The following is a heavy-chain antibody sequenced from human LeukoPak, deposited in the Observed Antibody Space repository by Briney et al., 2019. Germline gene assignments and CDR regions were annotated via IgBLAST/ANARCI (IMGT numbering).Heavy chain of an antibody. J-gene: IGHJ6*03. V-gene: IGHV1-2*02. CDR3: ARGGLPFYYYYMYV. D-gene: IGHD4-11*01. Sequence: ASVKVSCKASGYTFTGYYMHWVRQAPGQGLEWMGWINPNSGGTNYSQKFQGRVTMTRDTSISTAYMELSRLRSDDTAVYYCARGGLPFYYYYMYVWGKGTTVTISS. CDR2: INPNSGGT. CDR1: GYTFTGYY.